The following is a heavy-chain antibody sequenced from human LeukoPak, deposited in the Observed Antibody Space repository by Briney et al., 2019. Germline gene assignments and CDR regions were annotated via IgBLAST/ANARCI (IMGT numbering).Heavy chain of an antibody. D-gene: IGHD3-10*01. CDR1: GDSISSYY. J-gene: IGHJ2*01. V-gene: IGHV4-59*01. CDR2: VYYSGST. Sequence: PSETLSLTCTVSGDSISSYYWSWIRQPPGKGLEWIGYVYYSGSTSYNPSLKSRVTISVETSKNQFSLKLSSVTAADTAVYYCARTYGSGILEGSGGYFDLWGRGTLVTVSS. CDR3: ARTYGSGILEGSGGYFDL.